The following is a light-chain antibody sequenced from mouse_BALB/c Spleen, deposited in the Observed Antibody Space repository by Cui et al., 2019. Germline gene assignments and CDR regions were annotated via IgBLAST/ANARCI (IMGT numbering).Light chain of an antibody. CDR3: QQWSSNPLT. CDR1: SSVSY. V-gene: IGKV4-68*01. J-gene: IGKJ5*01. Sequence: QIVLTKSPALMSASPGEKVTITCSASSSVSYMYWYQQKPRSSPKPWIYLTSNLASGVPARFSGSGSGTSYSLTISSMEAEDAATYYCQQWSSNPLTFGAGTKLELK. CDR2: LTS.